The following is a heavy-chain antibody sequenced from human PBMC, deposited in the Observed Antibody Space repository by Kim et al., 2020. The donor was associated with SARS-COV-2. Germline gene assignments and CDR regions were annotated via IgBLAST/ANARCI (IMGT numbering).Heavy chain of an antibody. J-gene: IGHJ4*02. V-gene: IGHV1-46*01. Sequence: SYAQKFQGRVTMTRDTSTSTVYMELSSLRSEDTAVYYCARDTPTYYYIDYWGQGTLVTVSS. CDR3: ARDTPTYYYIDY. D-gene: IGHD3-10*01.